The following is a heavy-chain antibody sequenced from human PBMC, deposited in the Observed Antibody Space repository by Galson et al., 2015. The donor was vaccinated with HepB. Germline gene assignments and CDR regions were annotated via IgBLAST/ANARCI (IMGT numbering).Heavy chain of an antibody. V-gene: IGHV3-23*01. CDR2: ISGSGDVT. D-gene: IGHD2-21*01. Sequence: SLRLSCAASGITFSSYAMSWVRQAPGKGLEWVSAISGSGDVTYYADSVKGRFTVSRDNSKNTLYLQMNSLRDEDTAVYYCATFRRGVYYNGLDVWGQGTTVTVSS. CDR1: GITFSSYA. CDR3: ATFRRGVYYNGLDV. J-gene: IGHJ6*02.